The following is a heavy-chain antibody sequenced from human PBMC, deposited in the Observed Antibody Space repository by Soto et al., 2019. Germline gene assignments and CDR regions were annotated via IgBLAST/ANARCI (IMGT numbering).Heavy chain of an antibody. Sequence: EVQLLESEGCLVQPGGSLSVACAASGFTFSSYAMSWVRQAPGKGLEWVSAISGSGGSTYYADSVKGRFTISRDNSKNTLYLEMNSLRAEDTAVYYCAKARGMTPFDPWGQGTLVTVSS. V-gene: IGHV3-23*01. J-gene: IGHJ5*02. CDR1: GFTFSSYA. CDR3: AKARGMTPFDP. CDR2: ISGSGGST. D-gene: IGHD3-10*01.